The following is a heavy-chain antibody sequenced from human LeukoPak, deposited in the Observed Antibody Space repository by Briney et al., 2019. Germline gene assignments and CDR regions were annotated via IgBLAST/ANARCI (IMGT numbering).Heavy chain of an antibody. CDR1: GFTFSSYS. Sequence: GGSLRLSCAASGFTFSSYSMNWVRQAPGKGLEWVSSISSSSSYIYYADSVKGRFTISRDNAKNSLYLQMNSLRAEDTAVYYCAREGYYYDSSGYYSYYYDYWGQGTLVTVSS. J-gene: IGHJ4*02. CDR2: ISSSSSYI. V-gene: IGHV3-21*01. CDR3: AREGYYYDSSGYYSYYYDY. D-gene: IGHD3-22*01.